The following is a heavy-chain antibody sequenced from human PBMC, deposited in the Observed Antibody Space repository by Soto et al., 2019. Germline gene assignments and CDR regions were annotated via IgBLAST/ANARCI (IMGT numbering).Heavy chain of an antibody. CDR1: GGTFSSYA. V-gene: IGHV1-69*13. Sequence: SVKVSCKASGGTFSSYAISWLRQAPGQGLEWMGGIIPIFGTANYAQKFQGRVTITADESTSTAYMELSSLRSEDTAVYYCASSGPPPGPDFDYWGQGTLVTVSS. J-gene: IGHJ4*02. CDR3: ASSGPPPGPDFDY. CDR2: IIPIFGTA.